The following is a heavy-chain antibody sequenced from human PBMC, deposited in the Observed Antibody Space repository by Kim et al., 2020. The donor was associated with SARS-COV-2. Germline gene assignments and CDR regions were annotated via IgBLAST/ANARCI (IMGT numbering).Heavy chain of an antibody. V-gene: IGHV4-59*01. CDR3: ARDRGAFDY. Sequence: SETLSLTCTVSGGSISSYYWSWIRQPPGKGLEWIGYIYYSGSTNYNPSLKSRVTISVDTSKNQFSLKLSSVTAADTAVYYCARDRGAFDYWGQGTLVTVS. CDR1: GGSISSYY. D-gene: IGHD3-16*01. CDR2: IYYSGST. J-gene: IGHJ4*02.